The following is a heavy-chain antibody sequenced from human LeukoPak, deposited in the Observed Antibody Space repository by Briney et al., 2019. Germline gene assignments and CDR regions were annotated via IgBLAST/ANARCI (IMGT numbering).Heavy chain of an antibody. J-gene: IGHJ4*02. CDR3: AKDRGLYYYGSGSYYNSLRYGY. V-gene: IGHV3-23*01. CDR1: GFTFSSYA. Sequence: GGSLRLSCAASGFTFSSYAMSWVRQAPGKGLEWVSAISGSGGSTYYADSVKGRFTISRDNSKNTLYLQMNSLRAEDTAVYYCAKDRGLYYYGSGSYYNSLRYGYWGQGTLVTVSS. CDR2: ISGSGGST. D-gene: IGHD3-10*01.